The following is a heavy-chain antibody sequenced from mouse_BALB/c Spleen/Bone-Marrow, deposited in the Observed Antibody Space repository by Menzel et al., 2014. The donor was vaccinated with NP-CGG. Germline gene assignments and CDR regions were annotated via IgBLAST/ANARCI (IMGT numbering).Heavy chain of an antibody. D-gene: IGHD4-1*01. J-gene: IGHJ4*01. CDR3: ARWDNHYAMDY. CDR1: GFTFSTYV. V-gene: IGHV5-6-5*01. CDR2: VSTSGST. Sequence: EVKVVESGGGLVKPGGSLKLSCAASGFTFSTYVMSWVRQTPEKRLEWVASVSTSGSTYYPDSARGRFTISRDNARNILYLQMTSLRSEDTATYYCARWDNHYAMDYWGQGTSVIVSS.